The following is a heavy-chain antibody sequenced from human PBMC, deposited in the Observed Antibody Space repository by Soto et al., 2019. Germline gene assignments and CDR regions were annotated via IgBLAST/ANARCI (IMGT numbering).Heavy chain of an antibody. V-gene: IGHV4-30-4*08. J-gene: IGHJ4*02. CDR2: IYRSGNA. Sequence: QVQLQESGPGLVKPSQTLSLTCTVSGVSISSTDYYWSWIRQRPGKGREWIGYIYRSGNAYYNPSLQSPVSRSMDTSKNQCSRSLSSVSVADTPVYYFASKEVYCSRAVCFPANGLDFRGQGTQVTVSS. CDR1: GVSISSTDYY. CDR3: ASKEVYCSRAVCFPANGLDF. D-gene: IGHD2-15*01.